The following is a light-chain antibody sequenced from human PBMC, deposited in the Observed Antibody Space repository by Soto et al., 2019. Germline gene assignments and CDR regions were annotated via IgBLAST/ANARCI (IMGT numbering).Light chain of an antibody. CDR3: GSYAGSSSV. J-gene: IGLJ1*01. V-gene: IGLV2-8*01. CDR2: EVN. CDR1: SSDVGGYNY. Sequence: QSALTQPPSASGSPGQSVAISCTGTSSDVGGYNYVSWYQQHPGKAPKLMIYEVNKRPSGVPDRFSGSKSGNTASLTVSGLQAEDEADYYCGSYAGSSSVFGTGTKVTVL.